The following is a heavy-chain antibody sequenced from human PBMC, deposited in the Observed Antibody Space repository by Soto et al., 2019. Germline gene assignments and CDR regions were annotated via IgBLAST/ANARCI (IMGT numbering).Heavy chain of an antibody. V-gene: IGHV1-3*01. D-gene: IGHD2-21*01. Sequence: ASVQSSCRAPGYSFINYALHWVRQAPGQRLDWIGRINAGNGNTKYSQKFQGRVTITRDTSASTAYMELSSLRSEDTAIYYCARSEINYSRFDSWGQGTLVTVSS. CDR3: ARSEINYSRFDS. CDR2: INAGNGNT. CDR1: GYSFINYA. J-gene: IGHJ5*01.